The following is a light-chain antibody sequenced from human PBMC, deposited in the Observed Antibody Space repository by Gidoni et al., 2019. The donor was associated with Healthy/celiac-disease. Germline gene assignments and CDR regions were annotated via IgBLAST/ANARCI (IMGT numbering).Light chain of an antibody. V-gene: IGKV1-39*01. CDR1: QSISIY. CDR2: AAS. Sequence: DIQMTQSPSSLSASVGDRVTITCRASQSISIYLNWYQQKPGKAPKLLIYAASSLQSVVPSRFSVSGSWTDFTLTISSLQPEDFATYYWQQSYRTPRTFGQGTKVEIK. CDR3: QQSYRTPRT. J-gene: IGKJ1*01.